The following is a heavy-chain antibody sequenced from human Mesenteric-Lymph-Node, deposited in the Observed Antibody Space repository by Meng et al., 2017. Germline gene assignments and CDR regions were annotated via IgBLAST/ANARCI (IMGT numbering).Heavy chain of an antibody. CDR2: ISYDGSNK. Sequence: GGSLRLSCAASGFTFSSYAMHWVRQAPGKGLEWVAVISYDGSNKYYADSVKGRFTISRDNSKNTLYLQMNSLRAEDTAVYYCARDFLAAAGFDYWGQGTLVTVSS. J-gene: IGHJ4*02. CDR1: GFTFSSYA. V-gene: IGHV3-30*01. CDR3: ARDFLAAAGFDY. D-gene: IGHD6-13*01.